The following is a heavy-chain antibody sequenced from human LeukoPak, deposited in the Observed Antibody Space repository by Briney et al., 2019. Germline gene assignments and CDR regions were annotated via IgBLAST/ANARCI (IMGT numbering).Heavy chain of an antibody. V-gene: IGHV4-34*01. CDR2: INHSGST. Sequence: SETLSLTCAVYGGSFSGYYWSWIRQPPGKGLEWIGEINHSGSTNYNPSLKSRVTISVDTSKNQSSPKLSSVTAADTAVYYCARGQRFFPYYYDSSGYYFFDYWGQGTLVTVSS. D-gene: IGHD3-22*01. CDR1: GGSFSGYY. CDR3: ARGQRFFPYYYDSSGYYFFDY. J-gene: IGHJ4*02.